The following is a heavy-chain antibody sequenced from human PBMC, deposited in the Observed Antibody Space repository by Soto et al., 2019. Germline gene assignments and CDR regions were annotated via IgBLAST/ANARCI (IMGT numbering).Heavy chain of an antibody. CDR3: AKEAGYCSSTSCLTSFDY. CDR1: GFTFSSYA. D-gene: IGHD2-2*03. V-gene: IGHV3-23*01. J-gene: IGHJ4*02. CDR2: ISGSGGST. Sequence: GGSLRLSCAASGFTFSSYAMSWVRQAPGKGLEWVSAISGSGGSTYYADSVKGRFTISRDNSKNTLYLQMNSLRAEDTAVYYCAKEAGYCSSTSCLTSFDYWGQGTLVTVSS.